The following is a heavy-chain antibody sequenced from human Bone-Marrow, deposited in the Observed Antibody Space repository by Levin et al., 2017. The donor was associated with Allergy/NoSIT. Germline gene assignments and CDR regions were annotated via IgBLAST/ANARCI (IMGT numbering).Heavy chain of an antibody. J-gene: IGHJ4*02. CDR3: ARGTSGFYRIFDS. CDR2: IYYRGHT. V-gene: IGHV4-30-4*01. Sequence: SQTLSLTCTVSGGSISGADYYWSWIRQPPGKGLEWIGYIYYRGHTDYNPSLKSRVTISVDTSKNQFSLKLTSVTAADTAVFYCARGTSGFYRIFDSWGQGTLVTVSS. D-gene: IGHD3-22*01. CDR1: GGSISGADYY.